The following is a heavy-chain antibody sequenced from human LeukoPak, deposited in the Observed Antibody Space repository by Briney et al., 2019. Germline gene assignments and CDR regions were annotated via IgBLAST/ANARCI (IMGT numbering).Heavy chain of an antibody. V-gene: IGHV5-51*01. D-gene: IGHD1-14*01. J-gene: IGHJ4*02. Sequence: GDSLKISFKGSGYSFASYWIGWVRQMPGKGLEWMGIIYPGDSDTRYSPSFQGQVTMSADKSISTAYLQWSSLKPSDTGMYYCARWYNSLDYWGQGTLVTVSS. CDR2: IYPGDSDT. CDR1: GYSFASYW. CDR3: ARWYNSLDY.